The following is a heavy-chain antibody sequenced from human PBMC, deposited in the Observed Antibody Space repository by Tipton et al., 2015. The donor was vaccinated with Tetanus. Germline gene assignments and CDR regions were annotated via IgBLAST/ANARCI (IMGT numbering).Heavy chain of an antibody. V-gene: IGHV4-30-4*08. Sequence: TLSLTCTVSGGSINNNNDFWGWIRQPPGKGLEWIGYMYHSGQAYYNSSLKSRVVILVDTSKNQFSLKLSSVTAADTAVYYCARYSIVATSNNWFDPWGQGTLVTVSS. D-gene: IGHD5-12*01. CDR2: MYHSGQA. CDR1: GGSINNNNDF. CDR3: ARYSIVATSNNWFDP. J-gene: IGHJ5*02.